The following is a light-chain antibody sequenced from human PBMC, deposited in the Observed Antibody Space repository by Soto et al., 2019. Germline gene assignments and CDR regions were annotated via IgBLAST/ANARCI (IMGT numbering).Light chain of an antibody. Sequence: DIVLTQSPGTLSLSPGERAALSCRASQSVSSSYLAWYQQKPGQAPRRLIYGASNRATGIADRFSGSGSGTDFTLTISRLEPGDFAVYYCQQYDNSPLTFGGGTKVEIK. CDR2: GAS. V-gene: IGKV3-20*01. CDR1: QSVSSSY. CDR3: QQYDNSPLT. J-gene: IGKJ4*01.